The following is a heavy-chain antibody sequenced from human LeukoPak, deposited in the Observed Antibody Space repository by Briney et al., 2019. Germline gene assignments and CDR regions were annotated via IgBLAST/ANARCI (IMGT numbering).Heavy chain of an antibody. J-gene: IGHJ5*01. CDR2: IYPSETT. D-gene: IGHD2-21*02. Sequence: SETLSLTCSVSGYSISSGSYWGWIRQPPGKGLEWIGTIYPSETTYYNPSLKSRVTVSVDTSKNQFSLKLISVSAAETAMYYCARDSDLRRFYSWGQGALVTVSS. CDR3: ARDSDLRRFYS. V-gene: IGHV4-38-2*02. CDR1: GYSISSGSY.